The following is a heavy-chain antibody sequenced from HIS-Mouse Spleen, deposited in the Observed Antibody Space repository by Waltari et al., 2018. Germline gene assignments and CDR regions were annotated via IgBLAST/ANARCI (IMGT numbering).Heavy chain of an antibody. D-gene: IGHD6-13*01. CDR1: GFTFADYA. Sequence: EVQLVESGGGLVQPGRSLRLSCAASGFTFADYAMHWLRQAPGKGLEWVSGISWNSGSIGYADSVKGRFTISRDNAKNSLYLQMNSLRAEDTALYYCAKDMLTAAGSPLDWYFDLWGRGTLVTVSS. CDR2: ISWNSGSI. CDR3: AKDMLTAAGSPLDWYFDL. J-gene: IGHJ2*01. V-gene: IGHV3-9*01.